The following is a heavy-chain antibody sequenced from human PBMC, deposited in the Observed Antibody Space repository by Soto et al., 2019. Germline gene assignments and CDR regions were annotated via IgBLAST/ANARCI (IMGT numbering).Heavy chain of an antibody. V-gene: IGHV4-31*03. D-gene: IGHD3-10*01. J-gene: IGHJ3*02. CDR1: GGSISSCGYY. CDR3: ARDHEDGSGSPVVGAFDI. CDR2: IYYSGST. Sequence: QVQLQESGPGLVKPSQTLSLTCTVSGGSISSCGYYWGWIRQHPGQGLEWIGYIYYSGSTYYNPSLKSRVTISVDTSKNQFSLKLRFVTVVETSVYYCARDHEDGSGSPVVGAFDIWGQGTMVSVSS.